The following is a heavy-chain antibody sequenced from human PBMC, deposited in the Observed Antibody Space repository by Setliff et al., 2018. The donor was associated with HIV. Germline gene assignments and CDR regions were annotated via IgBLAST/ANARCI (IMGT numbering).Heavy chain of an antibody. CDR2: IKYGGTT. J-gene: IGHJ4*02. D-gene: IGHD5-18*01. V-gene: IGHV4-39*07. CDR3: ARLDVDIAMAPDY. Sequence: SETLSLTCTVSGDSFSSNSNHWGWIRQPPGKGLEWIGNIKYGGTTYYNPSLKSRVSISIDTSKSQFSLKLTSVTAADTAVYFCARLDVDIAMAPDYWGQGMLVTVAS. CDR1: GDSFSSNSNH.